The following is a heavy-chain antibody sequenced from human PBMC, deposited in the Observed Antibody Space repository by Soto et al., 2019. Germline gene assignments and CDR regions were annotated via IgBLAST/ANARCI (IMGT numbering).Heavy chain of an antibody. CDR2: IYYSGST. CDR1: GGSISSYY. V-gene: IGHV4-59*01. J-gene: IGHJ4*02. Sequence: QVQLQESGPGLVKPSETLSLTCTVSGGSISSYYWSWIRQPPGKGLEWIGYIYYSGSTNYNPSLKIRVTISVDTSKNQFSLKLSSVTAADTAVYYCARYYYSNYFDYWGQGTLVTVSS. CDR3: ARYYYSNYFDY. D-gene: IGHD4-4*01.